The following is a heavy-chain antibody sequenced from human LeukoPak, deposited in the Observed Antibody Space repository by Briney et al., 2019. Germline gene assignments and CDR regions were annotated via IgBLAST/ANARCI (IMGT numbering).Heavy chain of an antibody. V-gene: IGHV3-64D*06. D-gene: IGHD6-19*01. Sequence: GGSLRLSCSASGFTFSSYTMHWVRQAPGKGLEYVSAIGSNGSSTYYADSVKGRFTISRDNSKSTLFLQMNSLRAEDTAVYYCVKDRSVTVAGMGRYWGQGTLVTVSS. J-gene: IGHJ4*02. CDR2: IGSNGSST. CDR1: GFTFSSYT. CDR3: VKDRSVTVAGMGRY.